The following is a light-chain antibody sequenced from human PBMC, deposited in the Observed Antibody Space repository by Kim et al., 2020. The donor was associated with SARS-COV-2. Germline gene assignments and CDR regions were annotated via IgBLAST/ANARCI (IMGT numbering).Light chain of an antibody. V-gene: IGLV3-1*01. Sequence: SYELTQPPSVSVSPGQTASITCSGDTLGDKYACWYQQKPGQSPVLVIYQDSKRPSGIPERFSGSNSGTTATLTISGTQAMDEADYYCQAWVSSVVFGGG. CDR3: QAWVSSVV. J-gene: IGLJ2*01. CDR1: TLGDKY. CDR2: QDS.